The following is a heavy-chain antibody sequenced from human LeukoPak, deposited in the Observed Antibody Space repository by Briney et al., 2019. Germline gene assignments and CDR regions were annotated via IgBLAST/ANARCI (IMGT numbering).Heavy chain of an antibody. Sequence: GGSLRLSCAASGFTFSSYAMSWVRQAPGKGLEWVSAISGSGGSTYYADSVKGRFTISRDNSKNKLYLQMNSLRAEDTAVYYFSKDSRYVTTNFDYWARGTVDSVST. J-gene: IGHJ4*02. CDR2: ISGSGGST. D-gene: IGHD4-11*01. CDR1: GFTFSSYA. V-gene: IGHV3-23*01. CDR3: SKDSRYVTTNFDY.